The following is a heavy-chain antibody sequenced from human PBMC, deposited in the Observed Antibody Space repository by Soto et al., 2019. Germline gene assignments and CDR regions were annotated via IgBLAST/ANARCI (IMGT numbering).Heavy chain of an antibody. CDR2: IRTKANNYAT. CDR1: GFTFSGSA. D-gene: IGHD4-17*01. J-gene: IGHJ4*02. CDR3: TRPGADYGDDY. Sequence: VQLVESGGGLVQPGGSLKLSCAASGFTFSGSAMHWVRQASGKGLEWVGRIRTKANNYATSYSASVKGRFTISRDDSKNTAYLQMNSLKTEDTAMYYCTRPGADYGDDYWGQGTLVTVSS. V-gene: IGHV3-73*02.